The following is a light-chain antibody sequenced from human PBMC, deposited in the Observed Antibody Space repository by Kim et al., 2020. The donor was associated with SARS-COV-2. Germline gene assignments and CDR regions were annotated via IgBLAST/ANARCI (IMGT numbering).Light chain of an antibody. V-gene: IGKV4-1*01. Sequence: ATSTCESSQSVLTSSNNRNYLSWHQQKPGQPPRLLIYGASSRKSGVPDRFGGSVSGTDFTLTISSLQAEDVAVYYCQQYYTTPITFGQGTRLEIK. CDR2: GAS. CDR1: QSVLTSSNNRNY. CDR3: QQYYTTPIT. J-gene: IGKJ5*01.